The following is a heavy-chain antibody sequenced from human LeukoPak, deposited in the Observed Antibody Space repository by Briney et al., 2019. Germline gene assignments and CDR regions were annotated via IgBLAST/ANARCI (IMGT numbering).Heavy chain of an antibody. D-gene: IGHD3-16*02. CDR2: IIPIFGTA. Sequence: SVKVSCKAAGYTFTNYGINWVRQAPGQGLEWMGRIIPIFGTANYAQKFQGRVTITTDESTSTAYMELSSLRSEDTAVYYCARDRMITFGGVIVTNWFDPWGQGTLVTVSS. V-gene: IGHV1-69*05. CDR1: GYTFTNYG. CDR3: ARDRMITFGGVIVTNWFDP. J-gene: IGHJ5*02.